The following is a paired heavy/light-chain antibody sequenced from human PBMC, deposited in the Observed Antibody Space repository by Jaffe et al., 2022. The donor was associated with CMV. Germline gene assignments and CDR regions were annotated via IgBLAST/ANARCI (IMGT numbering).Light chain of an antibody. V-gene: IGLV2-11*01. CDR1: SSDVGGYNY. CDR2: DVS. J-gene: IGLJ1*01. CDR3: CSYAGSPFV. Sequence: QSALTQPRSVSGSPGQSVTISCTGTSSDVGGYNYVSWYQHHPGKAPKLMISDVSQRPSGVPDRFSGSKSGNTASLTISGLQAEDEADYYCCSYAGSPFVFGTGTKVTVL.
Heavy chain of an antibody. J-gene: IGHJ5*02. CDR1: GGSLSAYY. Sequence: QVQLQQWGAGLLKPSETLSLTCAVSGGSLSAYYWTWIRQPPGKGLEWIVEINHGGSTSYNPSLKSRVTISVDTSKNQFSLRLSSVTAADTAVYYCARRPARPRGLRGNWFDPWGQGTLVTVSS. CDR3: ARRPARPRGLRGNWFDP. V-gene: IGHV4-34*01. CDR2: INHGGST. D-gene: IGHD6-6*01.